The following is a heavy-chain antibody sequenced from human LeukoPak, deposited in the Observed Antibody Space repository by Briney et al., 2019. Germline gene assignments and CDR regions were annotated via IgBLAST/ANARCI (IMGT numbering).Heavy chain of an antibody. D-gene: IGHD6-6*01. CDR2: VSSSSNYI. V-gene: IGHV3-21*01. Sequence: GGSLRLSCAASGFTFSSYSMNWVRQAPGKGLEWVSSVSSSSNYIYYAASVKGRFTISRDNAKNSLYLQMNSLRAEDTAVYYCARSKQLDPEYFQHWGQGTLVTVSS. CDR1: GFTFSSYS. J-gene: IGHJ1*01. CDR3: ARSKQLDPEYFQH.